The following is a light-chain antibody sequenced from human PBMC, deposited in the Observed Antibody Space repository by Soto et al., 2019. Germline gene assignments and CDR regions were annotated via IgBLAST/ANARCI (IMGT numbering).Light chain of an antibody. CDR2: DAS. V-gene: IGKV1-33*01. J-gene: IGKJ4*01. Sequence: DLQMTQSPSSLSASVGDRVTITCQASRDIRKYLNWYQQKPGKAPKLLIYDASNLETGVTSRFRGSGSGTDFTFTISSLQSEDIATYYCQQYHTLVSFGGGTKVEIK. CDR3: QQYHTLVS. CDR1: RDIRKY.